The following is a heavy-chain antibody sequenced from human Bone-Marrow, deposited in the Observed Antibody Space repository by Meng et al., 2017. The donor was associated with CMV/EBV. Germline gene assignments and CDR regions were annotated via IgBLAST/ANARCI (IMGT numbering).Heavy chain of an antibody. CDR1: GYTFTNYC. CDR3: ASMIFGVVISFDY. Sequence: CEASGYTFTNYCIHWVRQAPGRELKWMGWINPNSGGTNYAQKFQGRVTMTRDTSISTAYMELSSLRSDDTAMYYCASMIFGVVISFDYWGQGTLVTVSS. D-gene: IGHD3/OR15-3a*01. J-gene: IGHJ4*02. V-gene: IGHV1-2*02. CDR2: INPNSGGT.